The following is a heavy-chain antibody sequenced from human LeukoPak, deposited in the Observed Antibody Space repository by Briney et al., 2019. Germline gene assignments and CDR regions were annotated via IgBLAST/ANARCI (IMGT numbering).Heavy chain of an antibody. CDR2: IKAGAEAT. J-gene: IGHJ4*02. Sequence: QSGGSLRLSCEASGFTFSTYIMTWVRQAPGKGLEWVSTIKAGAEATFYADSVKGRFTISRDNSKNTLYLQMNSLRAEDTAVYYCARDMADSSGPLFDWGQGTLVTVSS. V-gene: IGHV3-23*01. CDR3: ARDMADSSGPLFD. CDR1: GFTFSTYI. D-gene: IGHD3-22*01.